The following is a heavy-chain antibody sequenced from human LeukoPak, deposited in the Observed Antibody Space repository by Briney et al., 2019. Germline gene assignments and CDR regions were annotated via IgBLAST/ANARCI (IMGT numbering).Heavy chain of an antibody. J-gene: IGHJ3*01. CDR3: GRGGDGIDV. CDR1: GFTFRNYL. Sequence: GGSLRLSCAVSGFTFRNYLMHWVRQPPGQGLVWVSRINQDESRAYADSVKGRFTVSRDNAKNMLYLQLNGLRAGDTAVYFCGRGGDGIDVWGQGTTVIVSS. V-gene: IGHV3-74*01. CDR2: INQDESRA. D-gene: IGHD5-24*01.